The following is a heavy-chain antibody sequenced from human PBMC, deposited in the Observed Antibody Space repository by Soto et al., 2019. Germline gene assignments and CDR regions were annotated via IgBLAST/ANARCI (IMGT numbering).Heavy chain of an antibody. CDR1: GFTFTSYA. Sequence: PGGCLRLACAASGFTFTSYAMSWVRQAPGKGLEWVCTLSGGNTYYADSVKGRFTIYRDNDKNSLYLQMNRLRAEDTAVYYCASDNGLVAAAGPGDSWGPGTLLTVSS. CDR2: LSGGNT. V-gene: IGHV3-23*01. D-gene: IGHD6-19*01. CDR3: ASDNGLVAAAGPGDS. J-gene: IGHJ5*01.